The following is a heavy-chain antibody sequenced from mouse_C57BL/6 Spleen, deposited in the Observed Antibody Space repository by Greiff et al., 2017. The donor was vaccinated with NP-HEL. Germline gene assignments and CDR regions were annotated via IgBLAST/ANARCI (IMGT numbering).Heavy chain of an antibody. J-gene: IGHJ2*01. Sequence: QVQLQQPGAELVKPGASVKVSCKASGYTFTSYWMHWVKQRPGQGLEWIGKIHPSDSDPNYNQKFKGKATLTVDKSSSPAYMQLSSLTSEDSAVYYCAIPLDSSGYGDYFDYWGQGTTLTVSS. D-gene: IGHD3-2*02. CDR3: AIPLDSSGYGDYFDY. V-gene: IGHV1-74*01. CDR1: GYTFTSYW. CDR2: IHPSDSDP.